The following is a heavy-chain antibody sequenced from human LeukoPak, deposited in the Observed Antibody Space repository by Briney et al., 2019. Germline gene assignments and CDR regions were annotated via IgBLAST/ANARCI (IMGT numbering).Heavy chain of an antibody. CDR1: GYTFTGYY. V-gene: IGHV1-2*06. CDR3: ARQGRDWNDVSDY. D-gene: IGHD1-1*01. CDR2: INPNSGGT. J-gene: IGHJ4*02. Sequence: GASVKVSCKASGYTFTGYYMHWVRQAPGQGLEWMGRINPNSGGTNYAQKFQGRVTMTRDTSISTAYMELSRLRSDDTAVSYCARQGRDWNDVSDYSGQGTLVTVSS.